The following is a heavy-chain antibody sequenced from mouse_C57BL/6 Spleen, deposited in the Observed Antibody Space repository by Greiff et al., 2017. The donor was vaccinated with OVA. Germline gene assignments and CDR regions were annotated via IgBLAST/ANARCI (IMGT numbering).Heavy chain of an antibody. V-gene: IGHV1-43*01. Sequence: EVQLQQSGPELVKPGASVKISCKASGYSFTGYYMHWVKQSSEKSLEWIGEINPSTGGTSYNQKFKGKATLTVDKSSSTAYMQLKSLTSEDSAVYYCARLEGLYYGYDWVDYWGQGTTLTVSS. CDR3: ARLEGLYYGYDWVDY. D-gene: IGHD2-2*01. CDR2: INPSTGGT. J-gene: IGHJ2*01. CDR1: GYSFTGYY.